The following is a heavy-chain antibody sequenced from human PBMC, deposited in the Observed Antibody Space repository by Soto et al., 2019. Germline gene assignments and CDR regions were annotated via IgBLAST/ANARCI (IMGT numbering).Heavy chain of an antibody. CDR3: ARESEDLTSNFDY. V-gene: IGHV3-21*06. CDR1: GFTFTRYS. Sequence: GGALRLSCAASGFTFTRYSMNWVRQAPGKGLEWVSSISSTTNYIYYGDSMKGRFTISRDNAKNSLYLEMNSLRAEDTAVYYCARESEDLTSNFDYWGQGTLVPVSS. CDR2: ISSTTNYI. J-gene: IGHJ4*02.